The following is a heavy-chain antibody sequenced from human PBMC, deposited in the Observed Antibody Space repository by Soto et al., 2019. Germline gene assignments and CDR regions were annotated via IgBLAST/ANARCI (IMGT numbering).Heavy chain of an antibody. CDR3: AYGLGYCSSTSCYTGMYYYYGMDV. CDR1: GYTFTSYG. J-gene: IGHJ6*02. Sequence: GASVKVSCKASGYTFTSYGISWVRQAPGQGLEWMGWISAYNGNTSYAQKLQGRVTMTTDTSTSTAYMELRSLRSDDTDVYYCAYGLGYCSSTSCYTGMYYYYGMDVWGQGTTVTVSS. V-gene: IGHV1-18*04. CDR2: ISAYNGNT. D-gene: IGHD2-2*02.